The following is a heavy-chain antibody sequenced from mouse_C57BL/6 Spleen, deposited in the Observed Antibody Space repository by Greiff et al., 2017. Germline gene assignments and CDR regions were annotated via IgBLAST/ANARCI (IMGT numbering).Heavy chain of an antibody. V-gene: IGHV14-4*01. CDR2: LDPENGDT. CDR1: GFNIKDDY. J-gene: IGHJ2*01. D-gene: IGHD2-3*01. Sequence: VQLQQSGAELVRPGASVKLSCTASGFNIKDDYMHWVKQRPEQGLEWIGWLDPENGDTEYASKFQGKATITADTSSNTAYLQLSSLTSEDTAVYYCTTGWYFDYWGQGTTLTVSS. CDR3: TTGWYFDY.